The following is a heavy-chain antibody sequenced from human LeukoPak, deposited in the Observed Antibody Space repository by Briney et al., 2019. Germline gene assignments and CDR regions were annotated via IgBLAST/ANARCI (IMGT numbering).Heavy chain of an antibody. Sequence: GGSLRLSCAASGFTFDDYAMHWVRQAPGKGLEWVSGISWSSGSIGYADSVKGRFTISRDNAKNSLYLQMNSLRAEDTALYYCAKDMGSSGYYYWFDPWGQGTLVTVSS. CDR1: GFTFDDYA. D-gene: IGHD3-22*01. CDR2: ISWSSGSI. CDR3: AKDMGSSGYYYWFDP. V-gene: IGHV3-9*01. J-gene: IGHJ5*02.